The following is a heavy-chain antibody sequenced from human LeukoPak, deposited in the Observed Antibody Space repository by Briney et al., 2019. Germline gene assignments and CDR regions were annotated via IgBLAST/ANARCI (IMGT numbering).Heavy chain of an antibody. CDR2: ISSTSSNI. J-gene: IGHJ4*02. D-gene: IGHD4-17*01. Sequence: PGGSLRLSCAASGVTFSTYSMNWVRQAPGQGLEWVSFISSTSSNIYYADSVKGRFTISRDNAKNSVYLQMNSLRAGDTAVYYCARDRLRDWGQGTLVTVSS. V-gene: IGHV3-21*01. CDR3: ARDRLRD. CDR1: GVTFSTYS.